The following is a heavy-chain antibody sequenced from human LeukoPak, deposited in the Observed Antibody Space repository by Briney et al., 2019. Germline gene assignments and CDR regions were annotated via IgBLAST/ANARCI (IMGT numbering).Heavy chain of an antibody. CDR2: INHSGST. J-gene: IGHJ4*02. D-gene: IGHD6-13*01. V-gene: IGHV4-34*01. CDR3: ARPAAADFDY. CDR1: GGSFSGYY. Sequence: SETLSLTCAVYGGSFSGYYWSWIRQPPGKGLEWIGEINHSGSTNYILSLKSRVTISVDTSKNQFSLKLSSVTAADTAVYYCARPAAADFDYWGQGTLVSVSS.